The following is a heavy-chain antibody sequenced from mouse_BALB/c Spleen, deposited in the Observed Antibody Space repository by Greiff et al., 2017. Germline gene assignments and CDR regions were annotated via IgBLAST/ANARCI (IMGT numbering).Heavy chain of an antibody. D-gene: IGHD2-10*02. J-gene: IGHJ3*01. CDR2: IHYSGST. Sequence: EVKLQESGPDLVKPSQSLSLTCTVTGYSITSCYSWHWIRQFPGNKLEWMGYIHYSGSTNYNPSLKSRISITRDTSKNQFFLQLNSVTTEDTATYYCARGEYGNFFAYWGQGTLVTVSA. CDR1: GYSITSCYS. V-gene: IGHV3-1*02. CDR3: ARGEYGNFFAY.